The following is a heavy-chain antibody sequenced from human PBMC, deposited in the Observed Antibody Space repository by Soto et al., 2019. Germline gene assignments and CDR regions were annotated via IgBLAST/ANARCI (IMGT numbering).Heavy chain of an antibody. J-gene: IGHJ6*02. Sequence: QVQLQESGPGLVKPSETLSLTCTVSGGAISTFYWSWIRQPPGKGPEWIGYIYYNGNSNYNPSLKSRVTMSVDTSKTQVSLKLTSVTDADTAVYYCARGRGSYYYYPMDVWGQGTTVTVSS. V-gene: IGHV4-59*01. CDR3: ARGRGSYYYYPMDV. CDR1: GGAISTFY. D-gene: IGHD5-12*01. CDR2: IYYNGNS.